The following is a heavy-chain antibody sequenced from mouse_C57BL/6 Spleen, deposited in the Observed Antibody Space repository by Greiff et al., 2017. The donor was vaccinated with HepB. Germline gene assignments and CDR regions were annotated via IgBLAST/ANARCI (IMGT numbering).Heavy chain of an antibody. CDR2: IDPANGNT. V-gene: IGHV14-3*01. D-gene: IGHD1-3*01. CDR3: ARGYLVGVPPFAY. Sequence: VQLQQSVAELVRPGASVKLSCTASGFNIKNTYMHWVKQRPEQGLEWIGRIDPANGNTKYAPKFQGKATIIADTSTNTAYLQLSSLTSEDTAIYYCARGYLVGVPPFAYWGQGTLVTVSA. CDR1: GFNIKNTY. J-gene: IGHJ3*01.